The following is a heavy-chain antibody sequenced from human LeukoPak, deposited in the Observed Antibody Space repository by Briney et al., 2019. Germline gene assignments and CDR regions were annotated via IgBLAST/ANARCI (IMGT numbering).Heavy chain of an antibody. V-gene: IGHV1-18*01. Sequence: GASVKVSCKASGCTFTSLGISWVRQAPGQGLEWMGWISGDTGNTHYAQKLQGRVTLTTDTSTSTAYMELRSLRSDDTAVYYCARDCDRSGYYCYWGQGTQVTVSS. D-gene: IGHD3-22*01. CDR2: ISGDTGNT. CDR1: GCTFTSLG. CDR3: ARDCDRSGYYCY. J-gene: IGHJ4*02.